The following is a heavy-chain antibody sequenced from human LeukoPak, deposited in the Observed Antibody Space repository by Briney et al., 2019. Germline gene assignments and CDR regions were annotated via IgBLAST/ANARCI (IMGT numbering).Heavy chain of an antibody. V-gene: IGHV3-9*01. D-gene: IGHD3-22*01. CDR3: AKDMEQYYYDSSGYYDY. Sequence: SLSLSCAASGFTFDDYAMHWVRQAPGKGLEWVSGISWNSGSIGYADSVKGRFTISRDNAKNSLYLQMNSLRAEDTALYYCAKDMEQYYYDSSGYYDYWGQGTLVTVSS. CDR2: ISWNSGSI. J-gene: IGHJ4*02. CDR1: GFTFDDYA.